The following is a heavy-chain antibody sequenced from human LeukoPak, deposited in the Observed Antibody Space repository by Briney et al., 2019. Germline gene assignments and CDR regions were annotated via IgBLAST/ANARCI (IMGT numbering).Heavy chain of an antibody. J-gene: IGHJ4*02. D-gene: IGHD6-13*01. CDR1: GYTXTSYY. Sequence: ASVKVSCKASGYTXTSYYMHGVRQAPGQGPEWMGVINPSDGSTSYAQKFQGRVAMTRDTSTSTVFMELSSLTSEDAAVYYCARGRAGFSGSWYVYWGQGTLVTVSS. CDR3: ARGRAGFSGSWYVY. V-gene: IGHV1-46*01. CDR2: INPSDGST.